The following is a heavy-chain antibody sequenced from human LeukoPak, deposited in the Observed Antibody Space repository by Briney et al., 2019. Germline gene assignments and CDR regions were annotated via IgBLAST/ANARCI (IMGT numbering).Heavy chain of an antibody. CDR3: ARVTKNFWSGYRFFHPDY. V-gene: IGHV4-31*03. D-gene: IGHD3-3*01. J-gene: IGHJ4*02. Sequence: SETLSLTRTVSGGSISSGGYYWSWIRQHPGKGLEWIGYIYYSGSTYYNPSLKSRVTISVDTSKNQFSLKLSSVTAADTAVYYCARVTKNFWSGYRFFHPDYWGQGTLVTVSS. CDR2: IYYSGST. CDR1: GGSISSGGYY.